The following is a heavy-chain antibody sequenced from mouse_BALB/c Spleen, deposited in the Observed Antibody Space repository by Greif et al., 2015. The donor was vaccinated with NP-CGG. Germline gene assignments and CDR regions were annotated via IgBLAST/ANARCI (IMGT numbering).Heavy chain of an antibody. J-gene: IGHJ4*01. CDR2: ISYSGST. CDR3: ARSLANWDSSMDY. V-gene: IGHV3-8*02. D-gene: IGHD4-1*01. CDR1: GDSITSGY. Sequence: EVMLVESGPSLVKPSQTLSLTCSVTGDSITSGYWNWIRKFPGNKLEYMGYISYSGSTYYNPSLKSRISITRDTSKNXYYLQLNSVTTEDTATYYCARSLANWDSSMDYWGQGTSVTVSS.